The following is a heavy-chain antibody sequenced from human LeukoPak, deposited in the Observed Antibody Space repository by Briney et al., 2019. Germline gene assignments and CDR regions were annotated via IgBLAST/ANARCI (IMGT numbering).Heavy chain of an antibody. V-gene: IGHV4-39*01. CDR3: ASRRDPYCSGGSCYDYYYYGMDV. CDR1: GGSISGSSYY. J-gene: IGHJ6*02. CDR2: IYYSGST. Sequence: PSETLSLTCTVSGGSISGSSYYWGWIRQPPGKGLEWIGSIYYSGSTYYNPSLKSRVTISVDTSKNQFSLKLSSVTAADTAVYYCASRRDPYCSGGSCYDYYYYGMDVWGQGTTVTVSS. D-gene: IGHD2-15*01.